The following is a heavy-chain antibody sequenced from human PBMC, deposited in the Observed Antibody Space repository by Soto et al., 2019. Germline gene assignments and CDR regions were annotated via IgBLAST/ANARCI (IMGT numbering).Heavy chain of an antibody. CDR2: IIPMFETV. V-gene: IGHV1-69*13. D-gene: IGHD2-15*01. CDR1: GGTFDNYA. J-gene: IGHJ6*02. Sequence: ASVKVSCKASGGTFDNYAVSWVRQAPGQGLEWMGGIIPMFETVNYAQRFQGRLTIAAGESTSTAYMELTSLTSADTAIYFCARGLRTGNYGMDVWGQGTTVTVSS. CDR3: ARGLRTGNYGMDV.